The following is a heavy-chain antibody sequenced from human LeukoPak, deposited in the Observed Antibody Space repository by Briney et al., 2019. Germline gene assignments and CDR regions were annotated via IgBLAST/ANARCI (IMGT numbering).Heavy chain of an antibody. CDR1: GGSFSGYY. CDR3: ARHRGSAAAGYGY. Sequence: SETLSLTCAVYGGSFSGYYWSWIRQPPGKGLEWIGEINHSGSTNYNPSLKSRVTISVDTSKNQFSLKLSSVTAADTAVYYCARHRGSAAAGYGYWGQGTLVTVSS. D-gene: IGHD6-13*01. J-gene: IGHJ4*02. V-gene: IGHV4-34*01. CDR2: INHSGST.